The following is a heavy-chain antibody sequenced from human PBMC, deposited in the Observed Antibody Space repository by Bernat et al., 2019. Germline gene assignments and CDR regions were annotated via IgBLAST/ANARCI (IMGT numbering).Heavy chain of an antibody. J-gene: IGHJ3*02. Sequence: EVQLVESGGGLVQPGRSLRLSCTASGFTFGDYAMSWDRQAPGKGLEWVGFIRSKAYGGTTEYAASVKGRFTISRDDSKSIAYLQMNSLKTEDTAVYYCTRETKGSSGWLYIAAFDIWGQGTMVTVSS. CDR3: TRETKGSSGWLYIAAFDI. D-gene: IGHD6-19*01. V-gene: IGHV3-49*04. CDR2: IRSKAYGGTT. CDR1: GFTFGDYA.